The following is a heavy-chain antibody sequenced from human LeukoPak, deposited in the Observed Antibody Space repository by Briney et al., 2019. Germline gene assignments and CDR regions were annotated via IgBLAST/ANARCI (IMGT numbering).Heavy chain of an antibody. D-gene: IGHD6-19*01. Sequence: SETLSLTCTVSGGSISSYYWSWIRQPPGKGLEWIGYIYYSGSTNYNPSLKSRVTILVDTSKNQFSLKLSSVTAADTAVYYCARDLITVAGTDYGMDVWGQGTTVTVSS. V-gene: IGHV4-59*01. CDR3: ARDLITVAGTDYGMDV. CDR1: GGSISSYY. CDR2: IYYSGST. J-gene: IGHJ6*02.